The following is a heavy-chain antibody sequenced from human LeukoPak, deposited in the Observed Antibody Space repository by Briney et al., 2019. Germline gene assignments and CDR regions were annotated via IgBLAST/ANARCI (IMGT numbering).Heavy chain of an antibody. CDR3: ATGIVGATPSDY. D-gene: IGHD1-26*01. CDR1: GYTFTSYG. CDR2: ISAYNGNT. V-gene: IGHV1-18*01. Sequence: ASVKVSCKASGYTFTSYGISWVRQAPGQGLEWMGWISAYNGNTNYAQKLQGRVTMTEDTSTDTAYMELSSLRSEDTAVYYCATGIVGATPSDYWGQGTLVTVSS. J-gene: IGHJ4*02.